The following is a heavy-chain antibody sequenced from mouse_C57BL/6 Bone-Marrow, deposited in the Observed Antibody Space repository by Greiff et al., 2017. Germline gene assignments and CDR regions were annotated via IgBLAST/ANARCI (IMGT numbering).Heavy chain of an antibody. J-gene: IGHJ2*01. CDR2: IDPENGDT. D-gene: IGHD1-1*01. V-gene: IGHV14-4*01. Sequence: EVKLMESGAELVRPGASVKLSCTASGFNIKDDYMHWVKQRPEQGLEWIGWIDPENGDTEYASKFQGKATITADTSSNTAYLPLSSLTSEDTAVYYCTTVVHYWGQGTTLTVSS. CDR3: TTVVHY. CDR1: GFNIKDDY.